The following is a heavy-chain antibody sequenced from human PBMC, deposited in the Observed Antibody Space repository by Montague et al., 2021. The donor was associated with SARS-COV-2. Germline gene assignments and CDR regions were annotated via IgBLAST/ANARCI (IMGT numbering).Heavy chain of an antibody. V-gene: IGHV4-59*01. CDR3: ARARYSSGWDPHWYFEL. J-gene: IGHJ4*02. CDR2: SHSSGST. Sequence: SETLSPTCTVSGDSFISYYWSWVRQPPDKGLEWIANSHSSGSTDYNPSLTIRVTISVDTTQNQHHLTLNSVTATDTAVYFCARARYSSGWDPHWYFELWGQGALVTVSS. CDR1: GDSFISYY. D-gene: IGHD6-19*01.